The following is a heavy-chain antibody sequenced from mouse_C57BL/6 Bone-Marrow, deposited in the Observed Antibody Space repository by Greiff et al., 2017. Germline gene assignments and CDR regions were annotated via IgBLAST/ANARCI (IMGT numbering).Heavy chain of an antibody. J-gene: IGHJ2*01. CDR3: ARRTYYGSSLYFDY. CDR2: INPYNGGT. D-gene: IGHD1-1*01. CDR1: GYTFTDYY. V-gene: IGHV1-19*01. Sequence: VQLQQSGPVLVKPGASVKMSCKASGYTFTDYYMTWVKQSHGKSLEWIGVINPYNGGTSYNQKFKGKATLTVDKSASTAYMGLISLTSEDSSVYYCARRTYYGSSLYFDYWGQGTTLTVSS.